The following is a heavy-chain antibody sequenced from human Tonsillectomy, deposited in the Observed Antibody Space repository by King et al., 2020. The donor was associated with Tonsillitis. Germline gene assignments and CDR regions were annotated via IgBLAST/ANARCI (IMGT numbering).Heavy chain of an antibody. V-gene: IGHV3-9*01. J-gene: IGHJ6*02. CDR1: GFTFDDYG. D-gene: IGHD1-26*01. Sequence: VQLVESGGGLVQPGRSLRLSCAGSGFTFDDYGIHWVRQAPGKGLEWVSSFSWNSGSIGYADSVKGRFTISRDNAKNSLYLQMNSLRAEDTALYYCAKGGASGNYYRWYYFGMDVWGQGTTVTVSS. CDR2: FSWNSGSI. CDR3: AKGGASGNYYRWYYFGMDV.